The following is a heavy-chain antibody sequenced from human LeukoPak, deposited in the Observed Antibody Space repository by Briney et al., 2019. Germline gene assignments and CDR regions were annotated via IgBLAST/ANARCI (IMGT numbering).Heavy chain of an antibody. CDR3: ANHPTYMVRGASQERGSDY. CDR2: ISGSGGST. Sequence: PGGSLRLSCAASGFTFSSYAMSWVRQAPGKGLEWVSAISGSGGSTYYADSVKGRFTISRDNSKNTLYLQMNSLRAEDTAVYYCANHPTYMVRGASQERGSDYWGQGTLVTVSS. D-gene: IGHD3-10*01. J-gene: IGHJ4*02. V-gene: IGHV3-23*01. CDR1: GFTFSSYA.